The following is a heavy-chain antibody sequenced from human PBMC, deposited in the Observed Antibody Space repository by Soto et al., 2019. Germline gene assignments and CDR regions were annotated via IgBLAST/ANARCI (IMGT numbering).Heavy chain of an antibody. Sequence: TLKTLSLTCNVSGGSISNYYWTWVRQDPEEGLERIVYTEYNGNNNYNPALKTPDNISIDTSKKQCSLTLKAVTAADTAVYYCASGGNWFDPWGQGVLVTVSS. CDR1: GGSISNYY. V-gene: IGHV4-59*01. J-gene: IGHJ5*02. CDR2: TEYNGNN. CDR3: ASGGNWFDP.